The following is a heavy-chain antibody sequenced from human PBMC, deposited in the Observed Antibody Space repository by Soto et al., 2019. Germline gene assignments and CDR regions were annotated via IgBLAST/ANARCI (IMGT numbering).Heavy chain of an antibody. Sequence: QVQLVESGGGVVQPGRSLRLSGAASGFTFSSYAMHWVRQAPGKGLEWVAVISYDGSNKYYADSVKGRFTISRDNSKNTLYLQMNSLRAEDTAVYYCARPTHIVVVTAIFVYWGQGTLVTVSS. V-gene: IGHV3-30-3*01. CDR1: GFTFSSYA. CDR3: ARPTHIVVVTAIFVY. CDR2: ISYDGSNK. J-gene: IGHJ4*02. D-gene: IGHD2-21*02.